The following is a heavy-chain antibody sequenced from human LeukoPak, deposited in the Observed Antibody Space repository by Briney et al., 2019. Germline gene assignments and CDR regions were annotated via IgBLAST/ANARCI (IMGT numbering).Heavy chain of an antibody. CDR1: GGSISSSSYY. J-gene: IGHJ4*02. CDR2: INHSGST. CDR3: ARGGTLAAALRDFDY. V-gene: IGHV4-39*07. D-gene: IGHD2-15*01. Sequence: SETLSLTCTVSGGSISSSSYYWGWIRQPPGKGLEWIGEINHSGSTNYNPSLKSRVTISVDTSKNQFSLKLSSVTAADTAVYYCARGGTLAAALRDFDYWGQGTLVTVSS.